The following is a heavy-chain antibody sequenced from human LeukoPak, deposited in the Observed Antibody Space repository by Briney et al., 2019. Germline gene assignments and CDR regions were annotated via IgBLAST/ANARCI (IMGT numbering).Heavy chain of an antibody. CDR2: FDPEDGET. V-gene: IGHV1-24*01. D-gene: IGHD2-2*01. CDR3: ATADCSSTSCHENDAFDI. Sequence: GASVKVSCKVSGYTPTELSMHWVRQAPGKGLEWMGGFDPEDGETIYAQKFQGRVTMTEDTSTDTAYMELSSLRSEDTAVYYCATADCSSTSCHENDAFDIWGQGTMVTVSS. J-gene: IGHJ3*02. CDR1: GYTPTELS.